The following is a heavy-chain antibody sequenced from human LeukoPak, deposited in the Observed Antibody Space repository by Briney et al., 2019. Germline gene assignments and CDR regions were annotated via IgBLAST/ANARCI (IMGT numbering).Heavy chain of an antibody. CDR1: GYTFTSYG. J-gene: IGHJ4*02. V-gene: IGHV1-18*01. CDR3: AREVTEDFAWLPYFDY. CDR2: ISAYNGNT. Sequence: ASVKVSCKASGYTFTSYGISWVRQAPGQGLEWMGWISAYNGNTNYAQKLQGRVTMTTDTSTSTAYMELRSLRSDDTAVYYCAREVTEDFAWLPYFDYWGQGTLVTVSS. D-gene: IGHD3-9*01.